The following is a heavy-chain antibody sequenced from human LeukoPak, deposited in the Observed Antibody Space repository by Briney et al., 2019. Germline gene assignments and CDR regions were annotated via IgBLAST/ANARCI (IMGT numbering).Heavy chain of an antibody. Sequence: ASVKVSCKASAYTFTSYYMHWVRQAPGQGLEWMGIINPSGGSTSYAQKFQGRVTMTRDTSTSTVYMELSSLRPADTAVYYCAIPFEEDGYRGFDYWGQGTLVTVSS. V-gene: IGHV1-46*03. CDR3: AIPFEEDGYRGFDY. CDR2: INPSGGST. D-gene: IGHD5-24*01. CDR1: AYTFTSYY. J-gene: IGHJ4*02.